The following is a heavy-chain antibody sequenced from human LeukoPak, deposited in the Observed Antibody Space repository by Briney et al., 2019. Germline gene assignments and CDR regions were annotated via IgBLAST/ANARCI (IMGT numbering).Heavy chain of an antibody. Sequence: SETLSLTCTVSGGSISSYYWSWIRQPPGKGLEWIGYIYYSGSTNYNPSLKSRVTISVDTSKNQFSLKLSSVTAADTAVYYCARGPGAYSSSWYGWFDPWGQGTLVTVSS. CDR2: IYYSGST. V-gene: IGHV4-59*12. J-gene: IGHJ5*02. CDR1: GGSISSYY. D-gene: IGHD6-13*01. CDR3: ARGPGAYSSSWYGWFDP.